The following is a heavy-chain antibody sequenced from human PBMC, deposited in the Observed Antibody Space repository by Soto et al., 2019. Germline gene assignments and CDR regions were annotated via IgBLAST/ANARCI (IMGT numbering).Heavy chain of an antibody. V-gene: IGHV3-23*01. CDR3: ARDQSPRVEGGMVGDH. CDR2: ISAGGGDR. Sequence: EVHLLESGGALAQPGGSLRLSCAASGFTFSSHAINWVRQAPGKGLEWVSGISAGGGDRYYADSVKGRFTISRDTSNNTVRLQMNSLRVEDTAVYYCARDQSPRVEGGMVGDHWGQGTLVTVSS. J-gene: IGHJ5*02. CDR1: GFTFSSHA. D-gene: IGHD2-15*01.